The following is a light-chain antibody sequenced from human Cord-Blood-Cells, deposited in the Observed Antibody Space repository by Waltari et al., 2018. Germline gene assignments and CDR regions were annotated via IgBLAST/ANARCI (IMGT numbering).Light chain of an antibody. V-gene: IGLV2-14*01. CDR1: SSDVGGYNY. CDR3: SSYTSSSTLEV. CDR2: DVS. Sequence: QSALTQPASVSGSPGQSITISCTGTSSDVGGYNYVSWYQQHPGKAPKLMIYDVSNRPARFSNRFSGSKSGNTASLTISELQAEDEADYYCSSYTSSSTLEVFGGGTKLTVL. J-gene: IGLJ3*02.